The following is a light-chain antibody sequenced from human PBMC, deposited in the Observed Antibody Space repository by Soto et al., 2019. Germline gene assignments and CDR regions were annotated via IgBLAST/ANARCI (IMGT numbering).Light chain of an antibody. V-gene: IGLV2-8*01. CDR1: SSDVGGYNY. CDR3: TSYAGGNNV. Sequence: QSALTQPPSASGSPGQSVTISCNVTSSDVGGYNYVSWYQQYPGKVPKLMVYEVNKRPSGVPDRFSGSKSGNTASLTVSGLQADDEADYYCTSYAGGNNVFGTGTKLTVL. J-gene: IGLJ1*01. CDR2: EVN.